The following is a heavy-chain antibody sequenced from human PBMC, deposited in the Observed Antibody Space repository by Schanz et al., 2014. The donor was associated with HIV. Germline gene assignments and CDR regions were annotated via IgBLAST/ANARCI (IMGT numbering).Heavy chain of an antibody. D-gene: IGHD3-10*01. CDR1: GFTFSRYW. CDR3: ARDSGPGIY. Sequence: VQLVESGGGLFQPGGSLRLSCAASGFTFSRYWMSWVRQAPGKGLEWVANIKQDGSEKHYVASVKGRFTISRDNAKNSLYLQMSSLRAEDTAVYYCARDSGPGIYWGQGTLVTVSS. J-gene: IGHJ4*02. CDR2: IKQDGSEK. V-gene: IGHV3-7*01.